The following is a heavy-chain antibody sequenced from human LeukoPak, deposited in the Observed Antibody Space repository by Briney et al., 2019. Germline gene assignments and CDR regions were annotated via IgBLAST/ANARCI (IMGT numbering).Heavy chain of an antibody. CDR1: GFTFSSYA. V-gene: IGHV4-39*07. Sequence: GSLRLSCAASGFTFSSYAMSWVRQAPGKGLEWIGSIYYSGSTYYNPSLKSRVTISVDTSKNQFSLKLSSVTAADTAVYYCARARITMVRGVILNWFDPWGQGTLVTVSS. CDR2: IYYSGST. J-gene: IGHJ5*02. CDR3: ARARITMVRGVILNWFDP. D-gene: IGHD3-10*01.